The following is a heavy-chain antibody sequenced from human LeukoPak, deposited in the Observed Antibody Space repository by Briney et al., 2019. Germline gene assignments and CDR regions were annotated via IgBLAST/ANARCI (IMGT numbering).Heavy chain of an antibody. CDR2: IYTSGTT. D-gene: IGHD3-10*01. Sequence: SETLSLTCTVSGGSISSYYWSWIRQPAGKGLEWIGRIYTSGTTHYNPSLNNRVTISLDTSKSQFSLHLNSVTAADTAVYYCARAEGSGSGAYTLDYWGQGILVTVSS. CDR1: GGSISSYY. CDR3: ARAEGSGSGAYTLDY. V-gene: IGHV4-4*07. J-gene: IGHJ4*02.